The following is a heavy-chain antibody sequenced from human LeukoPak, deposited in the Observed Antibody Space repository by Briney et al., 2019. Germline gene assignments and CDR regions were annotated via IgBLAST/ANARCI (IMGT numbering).Heavy chain of an antibody. J-gene: IGHJ5*02. Sequence: RASVKVSCKASGGTFSSYAISWVRQAPGQGLEWMGGIIPIFGTANYAQKFQGRVTITTDESTSTAYMELSSLRSEDTAVYYCARHTGSGSYYNRFINWFDPWGQGTLVTVSS. CDR1: GGTFSSYA. CDR2: IIPIFGTA. D-gene: IGHD3-10*01. V-gene: IGHV1-69*05. CDR3: ARHTGSGSYYNRFINWFDP.